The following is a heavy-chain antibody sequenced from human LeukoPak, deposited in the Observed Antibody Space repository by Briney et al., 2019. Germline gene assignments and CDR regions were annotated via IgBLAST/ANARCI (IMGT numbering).Heavy chain of an antibody. CDR3: ASDHSYGDYVPADLGDAFDI. V-gene: IGHV1-46*01. CDR2: INPSGGST. CDR1: GYTFTSYY. Sequence: ASVKVSCKASGYTFTSYYMHWVRQAPGQGLEWMGIINPSGGSTSYAQKFQGRVTMTRDTSTSTVYMELSSLRSEGTAVYYCASDHSYGDYVPADLGDAFDIWGQGTMVTVSS. J-gene: IGHJ3*02. D-gene: IGHD4-17*01.